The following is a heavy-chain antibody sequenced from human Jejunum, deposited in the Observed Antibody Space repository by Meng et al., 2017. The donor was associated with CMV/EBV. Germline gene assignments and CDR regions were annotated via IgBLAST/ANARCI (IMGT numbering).Heavy chain of an antibody. J-gene: IGHJ1*01. V-gene: IGHV3-15*01. D-gene: IGHD1-26*01. CDR2: IKSKTDGGTI. CDR3: LNRWDN. Sequence: SLRLSCAAFGFTFSNAYMTWVRQAPEKGLEWVGRIKSKTDGGTIDYAAPVRGRFTISRDDSKNTLYLQMNSLKTDDTAVYYCLNRWDNWGQGTLVTVSS. CDR1: GFTFSNAY.